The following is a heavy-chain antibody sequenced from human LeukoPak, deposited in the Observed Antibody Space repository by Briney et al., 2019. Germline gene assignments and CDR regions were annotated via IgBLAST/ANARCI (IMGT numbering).Heavy chain of an antibody. D-gene: IGHD3-10*01. CDR2: INHSGST. CDR3: ARGSMVRGV. J-gene: IGHJ4*02. V-gene: IGHV4-34*01. CDR1: GGSFSGYY. Sequence: SETLSLTCAVYGGSFSGYYWSWIRQPPGKGLEWIGEINHSGSTNYNPSLKSRVTISVDTSKNQFSLKLSSVTAADTAVYYCARGSMVRGVWGQGTLVTVSS.